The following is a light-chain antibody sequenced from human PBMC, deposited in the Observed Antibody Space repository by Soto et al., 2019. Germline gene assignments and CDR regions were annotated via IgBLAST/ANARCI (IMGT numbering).Light chain of an antibody. CDR1: SSDVGGYNY. Sequence: QSALTQPASVSGSPGQSITISCTGTSSDVGGYNYVSWYQQHPGKAPKLMIYDVSNRPSGVSNRFSGSKSGNTASLTISGLQAEDEADYYCSSYTSSRGVFGGGTKVTAL. J-gene: IGLJ2*01. CDR3: SSYTSSRGV. V-gene: IGLV2-14*01. CDR2: DVS.